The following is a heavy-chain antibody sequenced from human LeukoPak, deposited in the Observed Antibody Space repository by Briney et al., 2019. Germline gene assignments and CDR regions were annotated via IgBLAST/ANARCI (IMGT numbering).Heavy chain of an antibody. D-gene: IGHD2-2*01. CDR3: ARVGVVPAAISPYYYGMDV. CDR1: GFTFSSYW. Sequence: PGGSLRLSCAASGFTFSSYWMHWVRQAPGKGLMWVSRINSDGSSTSYADSVKGRFTISRDNAKNTLYLQMSSLRAEDTAVYYCARVGVVPAAISPYYYGMDVWGKGTTVTVSS. V-gene: IGHV3-74*01. J-gene: IGHJ6*04. CDR2: INSDGSST.